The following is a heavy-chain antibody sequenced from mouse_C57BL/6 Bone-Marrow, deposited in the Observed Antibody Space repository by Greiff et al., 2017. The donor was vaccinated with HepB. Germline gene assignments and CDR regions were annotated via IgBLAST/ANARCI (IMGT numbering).Heavy chain of an antibody. CDR3: ARRYYDYPWFAY. D-gene: IGHD2-4*01. CDR1: GFTFSDYY. CDR2: ISNGGGST. J-gene: IGHJ3*01. Sequence: EVQGVESGGGLVQPGGSLKLSCAASGFTFSDYYMYWVRQTPEKRLEWVAYISNGGGSTYYPDTVKGRFTISRDNAKNTLYLQMSRLKSEDTAMYYCARRYYDYPWFAYWGQGTLVTVSA. V-gene: IGHV5-12*01.